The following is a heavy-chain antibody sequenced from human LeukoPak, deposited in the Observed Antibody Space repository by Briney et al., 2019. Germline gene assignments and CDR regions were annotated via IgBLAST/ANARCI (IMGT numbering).Heavy chain of an antibody. J-gene: IGHJ4*02. CDR1: GGSISSSSYY. CDR2: IYYSGST. CDR3: ARDMVPGIAVAIDY. Sequence: SETLSLTCTVSGGSISSSSYYWGWIRQPPGKGLEWIGSIYYSGSTYYNPSLKSRVTISVDTSKNQFSLKLSSVTAADTAVYYCARDMVPGIAVAIDYWGQGTLVTVSS. V-gene: IGHV4-39*07. D-gene: IGHD6-19*01.